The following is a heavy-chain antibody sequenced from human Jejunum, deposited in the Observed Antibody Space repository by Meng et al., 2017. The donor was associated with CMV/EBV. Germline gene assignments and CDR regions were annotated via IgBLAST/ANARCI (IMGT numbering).Heavy chain of an antibody. CDR2: IYYSGTT. J-gene: IGHJ4*02. CDR3: ARHDPWGYYVVVPAAPFDY. V-gene: IGHV4-39*01. Sequence: ISSPDYYWGWIRQPPGRGLEWIGSIYYSGTTYYPPSLMGRVTISVDMSTNQFSLNLNSVTAADKAVYYCARHDPWGYYVVVPAAPFDYWGQGTLVTVSS. D-gene: IGHD2-2*01. CDR1: ISSPDYY.